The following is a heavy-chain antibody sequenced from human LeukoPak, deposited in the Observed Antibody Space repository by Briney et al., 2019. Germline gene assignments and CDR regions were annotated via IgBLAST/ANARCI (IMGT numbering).Heavy chain of an antibody. CDR1: GFTFSSYA. Sequence: PGGSLRLSCAASGFTFSSYAMTWVRQAPGNGLEWVANIKQDGSEKYYVDSVKGRFTISRDNAKNTLYLQMNSLRAEDTAVYFCVREHGFDYWGQGTLVTVSS. V-gene: IGHV3-7*01. CDR3: VREHGFDY. J-gene: IGHJ4*02. CDR2: IKQDGSEK.